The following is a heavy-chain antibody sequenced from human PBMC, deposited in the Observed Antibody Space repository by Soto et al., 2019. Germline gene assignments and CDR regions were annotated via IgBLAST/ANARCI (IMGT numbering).Heavy chain of an antibody. Sequence: EVQLVESGGGLVKPGGSLRLSCAASGFTFTRYTMNWVRQAPGKGLEWVSSISSTTNYIYYGDSMKGRFTISRDNAKKSLYREMTSLRAEDTAVYYCAGESDDLTSNFDYWGQGTLVTVSS. CDR3: AGESDDLTSNFDY. J-gene: IGHJ4*02. CDR2: ISSTTNYI. V-gene: IGHV3-21*01. CDR1: GFTFTRYT.